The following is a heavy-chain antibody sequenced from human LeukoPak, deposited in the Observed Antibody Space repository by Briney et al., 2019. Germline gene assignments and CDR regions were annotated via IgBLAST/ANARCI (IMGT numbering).Heavy chain of an antibody. CDR2: IYYSGNT. Sequence: PSETLSLTCNVSGGSISSYYWSGIRQPPGKGLEWIGDIYYSGNTNYNTSLKSRVTMSVDRPKNQFSLKVTSVTTADTAVYYCARVLSSSSKVFDCWGQGTLVTVSS. J-gene: IGHJ4*02. D-gene: IGHD6-6*01. CDR1: GGSISSYY. V-gene: IGHV4-59*01. CDR3: ARVLSSSSKVFDC.